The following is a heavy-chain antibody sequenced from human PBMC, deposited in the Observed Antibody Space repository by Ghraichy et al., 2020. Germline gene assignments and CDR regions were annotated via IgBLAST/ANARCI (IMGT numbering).Heavy chain of an antibody. D-gene: IGHD3-16*02. Sequence: SETLSLTCTVSGGSISSYYWSWIRQPPGKGLEWIGYIYYSGSTNYNPSLKSRVTISVDTSKNQFSLKLSSVTAADTAVYYCARRNGLSHRYYFDYWGQGTLVTVSS. J-gene: IGHJ4*02. CDR2: IYYSGST. V-gene: IGHV4-59*01. CDR1: GGSISSYY. CDR3: ARRNGLSHRYYFDY.